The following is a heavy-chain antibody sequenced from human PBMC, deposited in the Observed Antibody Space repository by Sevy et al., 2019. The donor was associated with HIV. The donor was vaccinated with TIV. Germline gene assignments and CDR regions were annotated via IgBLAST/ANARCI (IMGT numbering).Heavy chain of an antibody. CDR2: IYYSGST. D-gene: IGHD6-13*01. V-gene: IGHV4-31*03. CDR3: ARDSYSSTLGGWFDP. Sequence: SETLSLTCTVSGGSISSGGYYWSWIRQHPGKGLEWIGYIYYSGSTYYNPSLKSRVTISVDTSKNQFSLKLSSVTAADTAGYYCARDSYSSTLGGWFDPWGQGTLVTVSS. CDR1: GGSISSGGYY. J-gene: IGHJ5*02.